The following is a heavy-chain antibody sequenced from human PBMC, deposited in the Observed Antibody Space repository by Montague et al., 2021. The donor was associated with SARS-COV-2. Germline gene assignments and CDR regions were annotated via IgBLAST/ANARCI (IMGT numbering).Heavy chain of an antibody. V-gene: IGHV3-23*03. CDR2: IYSGGSST. J-gene: IGHJ4*02. D-gene: IGHD3-3*01. CDR3: AKDPHYDFWSGYYFDY. Sequence: SLRLSCAASGFTFSSYAMSWVRQAPGKGLEWVSVIYSGGSSTYYADSVKGRFTIFRDNSKNTLYLQMNSLRAEDTAVYYCAKDPHYDFWSGYYFDYWGQGTLVTVSS. CDR1: GFTFSSYA.